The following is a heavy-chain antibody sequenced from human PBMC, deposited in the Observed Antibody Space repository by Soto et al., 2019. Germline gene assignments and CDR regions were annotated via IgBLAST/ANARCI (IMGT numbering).Heavy chain of an antibody. CDR3: VKDNGRYSSALFEY. Sequence: EVQLVESGGGLVQPGRSLRLSCVASGFNFDYYAMHWVRQAPGKGLEWVSGIRWKSDYTDYADSVKGRFTISRDDAKNSLCLQMNSLRTEDTALYYCVKDNGRYSSALFEYGGQGTLVTVSS. V-gene: IGHV3-9*01. CDR1: GFNFDYYA. J-gene: IGHJ4*02. D-gene: IGHD6-19*01. CDR2: IRWKSDYT.